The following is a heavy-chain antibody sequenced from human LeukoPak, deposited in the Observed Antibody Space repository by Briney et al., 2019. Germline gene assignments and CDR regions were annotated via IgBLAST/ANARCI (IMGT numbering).Heavy chain of an antibody. D-gene: IGHD4-11*01. V-gene: IGHV3-23*01. Sequence: PGGSLRLSCAASGFTFSSYAMSWVRQAPGKGLEWVSAISGSGGSTYYADSVKGRFTISRDNSKNTLYLQMSSLRAEDTAVYYCAKNPDYNRDYLENYFAYWGQGALVTVSS. CDR1: GFTFSSYA. CDR3: AKNPDYNRDYLENYFAY. J-gene: IGHJ4*02. CDR2: ISGSGGST.